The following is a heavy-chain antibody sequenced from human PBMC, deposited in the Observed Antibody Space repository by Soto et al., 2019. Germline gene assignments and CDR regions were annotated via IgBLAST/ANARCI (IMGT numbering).Heavy chain of an antibody. CDR2: ISAYNGNT. J-gene: IGHJ4*02. Sequence: ASVKVSCKASGYTFTSYGISWVRQAPGQGLEWMGWISAYNGNTNYAQKLQGRVTMTTDTSTSTAYMELRSLRSDDTAVYYCARVAAYYYDSSGYLAYWGQGTLVTSPQ. CDR1: GYTFTSYG. V-gene: IGHV1-18*01. D-gene: IGHD3-22*01. CDR3: ARVAAYYYDSSGYLAY.